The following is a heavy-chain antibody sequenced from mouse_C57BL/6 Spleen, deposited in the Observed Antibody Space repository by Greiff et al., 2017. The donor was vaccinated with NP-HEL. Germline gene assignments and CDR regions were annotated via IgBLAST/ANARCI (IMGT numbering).Heavy chain of an antibody. J-gene: IGHJ2*01. V-gene: IGHV1-81*01. CDR2: IYPRSGNT. CDR1: GYTFTSYG. D-gene: IGHD1-1*01. Sequence: VQLQQSGAELARPGASVKLSCKASGYTFTSYGISWVKQRTGQGLEWIGEIYPRSGNTYYNEKFKGKATLTADKSSSTAYMELRSLTAEDSAVYFCARGRITTVVAPFDYWGQGTTLTVSS. CDR3: ARGRITTVVAPFDY.